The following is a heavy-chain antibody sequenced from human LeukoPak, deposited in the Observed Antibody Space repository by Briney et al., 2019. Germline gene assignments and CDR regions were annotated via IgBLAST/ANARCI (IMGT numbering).Heavy chain of an antibody. CDR1: GYTFTSYD. D-gene: IGHD4-17*01. CDR2: MNPNSGNT. V-gene: IGHV1-8*01. CDR3: ARERKVTNNWFDP. Sequence: GASVKVSCKASGYTFTSYDINWVRQATGQGLEWMGWMNPNSGNTGYAQKFQGRVTMTRNTSISTAYMELSSLRSEDTAAYYCARERKVTNNWFDPWGQGTLVTVSS. J-gene: IGHJ5*02.